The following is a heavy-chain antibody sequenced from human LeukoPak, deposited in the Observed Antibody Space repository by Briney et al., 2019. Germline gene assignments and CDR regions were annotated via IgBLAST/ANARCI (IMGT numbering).Heavy chain of an antibody. J-gene: IGHJ3*02. CDR2: INSDGSST. CDR1: GFTFSSYW. CDR3: AREKASPGEEGDAFDI. V-gene: IGHV3-74*01. Sequence: TGGSLRLSCAASGFTFSSYWMHWVRQAPGKGLVWVSRINSDGSSTSYADSVKGRFTISRDNAKNTLYLQMNSLRAEDTAVYYCAREKASPGEEGDAFDIWGQGTMVTVSS.